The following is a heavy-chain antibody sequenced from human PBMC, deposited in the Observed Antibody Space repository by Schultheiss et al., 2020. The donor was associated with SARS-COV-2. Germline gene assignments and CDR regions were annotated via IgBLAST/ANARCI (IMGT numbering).Heavy chain of an antibody. CDR3: ARDMCIAAAGTCYYYMDV. CDR1: GGSFSGYY. CDR2: IYHSGST. Sequence: SQTLSLTCAVYGGSFSGYYWSWIRQPPGKGLEWIGSIYHSGSTYYNPSLKSRVTMSVDRSKNQFSLKLSSVTAADTAVYYCARDMCIAAAGTCYYYMDVWGKGTTVTVSS. D-gene: IGHD6-13*01. V-gene: IGHV4-34*10. J-gene: IGHJ6*03.